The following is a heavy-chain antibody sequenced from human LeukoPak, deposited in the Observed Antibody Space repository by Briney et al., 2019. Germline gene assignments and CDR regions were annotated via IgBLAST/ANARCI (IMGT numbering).Heavy chain of an antibody. J-gene: IGHJ4*02. D-gene: IGHD1-26*01. CDR1: GDALRTYS. CDR3: AREERVGAAYYLDA. V-gene: IGHV3-30*04. Sequence: HPGGSLRLSCAASGDALRTYSIQCVRQAPGKGLEWLAVITYDGKGQHYADSVKGQFTVSRDNSKKTLYLQMNSLRPERPAFYYCAREERVGAAYYLDAWGRGTLVTVSS. CDR2: ITYDGKGQ.